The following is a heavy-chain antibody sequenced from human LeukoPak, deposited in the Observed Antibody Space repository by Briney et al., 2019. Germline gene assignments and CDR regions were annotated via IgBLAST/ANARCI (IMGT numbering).Heavy chain of an antibody. J-gene: IGHJ4*02. CDR3: ARDLNCSGGSCYSDY. Sequence: PSETLSLTCTVSGGSISSYYWSWIRQPPGKGLEWIGYIYYSGSTNYNPSLKSRVTISVDTSKNQFPLKLSSVTAADTAVYYCARDLNCSGGSCYSDYWGQGTLVTVSS. CDR2: IYYSGST. V-gene: IGHV4-59*12. CDR1: GGSISSYY. D-gene: IGHD2-15*01.